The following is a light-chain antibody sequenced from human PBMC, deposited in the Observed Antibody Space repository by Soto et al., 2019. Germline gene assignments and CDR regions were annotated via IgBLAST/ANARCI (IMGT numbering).Light chain of an antibody. J-gene: IGLJ2*01. CDR1: SSDVGGYNY. V-gene: IGLV2-8*01. CDR2: EVT. Sequence: QSVLTQPPSASGSPGQSVTISCTGTSSDVGGYNYVSWYQHHPGKAPKLMIYEVTKRPSGVPDRFSGSKSGNTASLTVSGLQPEDEADYYCSSYAGSNNLLFGGGTKVTVL. CDR3: SSYAGSNNLL.